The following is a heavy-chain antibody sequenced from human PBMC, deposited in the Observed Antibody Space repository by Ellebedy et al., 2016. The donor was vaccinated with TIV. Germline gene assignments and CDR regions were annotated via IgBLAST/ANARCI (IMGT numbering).Heavy chain of an antibody. J-gene: IGHJ4*02. D-gene: IGHD6-19*01. V-gene: IGHV2-5*02. CDR1: GFSLTTNGVG. Sequence: SGPTLVKPTQTLTLTCAFSGFSLTTNGVGVGWIRQPPGKALEWLAFIYWDDDKRYSPSLRSRLTITKDTSKNQVVLTVTNMDPVDTATYYCAHRNLGKGNGWNEGYFDYWGQGNLVTVSS. CDR2: IYWDDDK. CDR3: AHRNLGKGNGWNEGYFDY.